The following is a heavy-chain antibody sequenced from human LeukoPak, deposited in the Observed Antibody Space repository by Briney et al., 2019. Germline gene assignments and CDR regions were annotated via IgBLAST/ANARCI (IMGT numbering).Heavy chain of an antibody. D-gene: IGHD5-24*01. J-gene: IGHJ6*03. Sequence: PGGSLRLSCAASGFTFSSYWMHWVRQAPGKGLVWVSRINSDGSSTSYADSVKGRFTISRDNAENTLYLQMNSLRAEDTAVYYCARGTWATLYYYYMDVWGKGTTVTVSS. CDR2: INSDGSST. V-gene: IGHV3-74*01. CDR3: ARGTWATLYYYYMDV. CDR1: GFTFSSYW.